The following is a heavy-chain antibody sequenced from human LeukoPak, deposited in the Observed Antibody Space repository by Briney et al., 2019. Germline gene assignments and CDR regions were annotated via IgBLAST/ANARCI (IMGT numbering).Heavy chain of an antibody. CDR1: GYTFTGYH. D-gene: IGHD3-22*01. CDR3: ARDHYDSSGYYPTDAFDI. Sequence: ASVKVSCKASGYTFTGYHMHWVRQAPGQGLEWMGRINPNSGDANYAQKFQGRVTTTRDTSISTAYMELSRLRSDDTAVYYCARDHYDSSGYYPTDAFDIWGQGTMVTVSS. CDR2: INPNSGDA. J-gene: IGHJ3*02. V-gene: IGHV1-2*06.